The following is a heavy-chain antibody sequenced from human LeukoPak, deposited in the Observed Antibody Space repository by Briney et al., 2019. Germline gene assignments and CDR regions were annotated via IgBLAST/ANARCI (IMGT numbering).Heavy chain of an antibody. CDR2: IVVGSGNT. CDR1: GFTFTSSA. V-gene: IGHV1-58*01. Sequence: SVKVSCKASGFTFTSSAVQWVRQARGQRLEWIGWIVVGSGNTNHAQKFQERVTITRGMSTSTAYMELSSLRSEDTAVYYCAAVNYYDSSGYDEDYWGQGTLVTVSS. CDR3: AAVNYYDSSGYDEDY. D-gene: IGHD3-22*01. J-gene: IGHJ4*02.